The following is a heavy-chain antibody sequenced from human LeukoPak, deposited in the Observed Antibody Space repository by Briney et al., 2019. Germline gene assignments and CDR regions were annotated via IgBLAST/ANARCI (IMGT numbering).Heavy chain of an antibody. Sequence: GGSLRLSCAASGFTFSSYGMHWVRQAPGKGLEWVAVISYDGSNEYYADSVKGRFTISRDNSKNTLYLQMNSLRAEDTAVYYCAKPRLFVVRGVMDGSGGGAFDIWGQGTMVTVSS. V-gene: IGHV3-30*18. J-gene: IGHJ3*02. CDR2: ISYDGSNE. D-gene: IGHD3-10*01. CDR1: GFTFSSYG. CDR3: AKPRLFVVRGVMDGSGGGAFDI.